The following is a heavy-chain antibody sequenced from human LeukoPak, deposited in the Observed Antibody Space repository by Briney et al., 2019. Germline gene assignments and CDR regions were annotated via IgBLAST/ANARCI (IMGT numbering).Heavy chain of an antibody. CDR1: GYTLTELS. J-gene: IGHJ3*02. CDR2: FDPEDGET. V-gene: IGHV1-24*01. CDR3: ATDRGLSGYDYVWGSYRSDAFDI. Sequence: ASVKVSCKVSGYTLTELSMHWVRQAPGKGLEWMGGFDPEDGETIYAQKFQGRVTMTEDTSTDTAYMELSSLRSEDTAVYYCATDRGLSGYDYVWGSYRSDAFDIWGQGTMVTVSS. D-gene: IGHD3-16*02.